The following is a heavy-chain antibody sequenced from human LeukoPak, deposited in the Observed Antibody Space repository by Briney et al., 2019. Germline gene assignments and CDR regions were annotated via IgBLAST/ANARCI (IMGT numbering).Heavy chain of an antibody. D-gene: IGHD3-22*01. CDR1: GYTFTSYG. Sequence: ASVKVSSKASGYTFTSYGISWVRQAPVKGLEWMGGFDPEDGETIYAQKLQGRVTMTEDTSTDTAYMELSSLRSVDTAVYYCATHSHYYDSRGYDYWGQGTLVTVSS. CDR3: ATHSHYYDSRGYDY. J-gene: IGHJ4*02. CDR2: FDPEDGET. V-gene: IGHV1-24*01.